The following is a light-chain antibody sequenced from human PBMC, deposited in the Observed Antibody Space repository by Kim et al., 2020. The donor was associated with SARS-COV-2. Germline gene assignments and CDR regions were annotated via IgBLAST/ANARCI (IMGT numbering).Light chain of an antibody. V-gene: IGKV1-39*01. J-gene: IGKJ1*01. CDR1: QAISSY. Sequence: DIQMTQSPSTLSASVGDRVTITCRASQAISSYLNWYQQKPGKAPKLLIYTASSLQSGVPSRFSGTGSGTEFTLTIRSLQPEDFATYFCQQSYSNLWTFGQGTKVDIK. CDR2: TAS. CDR3: QQSYSNLWT.